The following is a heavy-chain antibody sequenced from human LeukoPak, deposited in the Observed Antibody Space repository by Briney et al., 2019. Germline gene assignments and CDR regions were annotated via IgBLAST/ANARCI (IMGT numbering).Heavy chain of an antibody. D-gene: IGHD5-24*01. Sequence: VASVKVSCKASGYTFTGYYLHWVRQAPGQGLEWMGWINPNSGGTNYAQKFQGRVTMTRDTSINTAYVELTRLRSDDTAVYYCARAVEMATVLGLGNAFDIWGQGTMVTVSS. CDR2: INPNSGGT. CDR1: GYTFTGYY. J-gene: IGHJ3*02. CDR3: ARAVEMATVLGLGNAFDI. V-gene: IGHV1-2*02.